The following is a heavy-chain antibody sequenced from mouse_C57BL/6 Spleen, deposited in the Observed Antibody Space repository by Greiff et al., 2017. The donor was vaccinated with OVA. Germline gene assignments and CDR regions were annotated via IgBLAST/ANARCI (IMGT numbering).Heavy chain of an antibody. CDR1: GYAFSSSW. Sequence: VKLKESGPELVKPGASVKISCKASGYAFSSSWMNWVKQRPGKGLEWIGRIYPGDGDTNYNGKFKGKATLTADKSSSTAYMQLSSLTSEDSAVYFCASLYGWFAYWGQGALVTVSA. D-gene: IGHD1-1*01. CDR3: ASLYGWFAY. CDR2: IYPGDGDT. J-gene: IGHJ3*01. V-gene: IGHV1-82*01.